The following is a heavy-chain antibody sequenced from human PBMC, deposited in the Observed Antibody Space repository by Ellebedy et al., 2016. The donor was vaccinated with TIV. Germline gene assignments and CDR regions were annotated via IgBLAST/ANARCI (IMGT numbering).Heavy chain of an antibody. V-gene: IGHV4-38-2*02. CDR3: ARTDPWQPIDD. Sequence: MPGGSLRLSCTVSGYSISSGYYWGWIRQPPGKGLEYIGSVFYSGSPYYNPSFKSRVTLSADTSKNQFSLNLRTVTAADTAVYYCARTDPWQPIDDWGQGILVSVSS. J-gene: IGHJ4*02. D-gene: IGHD2-21*02. CDR2: VFYSGSP. CDR1: GYSISSGYY.